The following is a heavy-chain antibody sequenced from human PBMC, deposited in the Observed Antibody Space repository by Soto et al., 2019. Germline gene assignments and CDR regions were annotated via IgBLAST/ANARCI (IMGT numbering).Heavy chain of an antibody. CDR3: AKSPVEYGTVDY. V-gene: IGHV3-23*01. J-gene: IGHJ4*02. D-gene: IGHD4-17*01. CDR2: ISGSGGST. CDR1: RFIFSSYG. Sequence: VQVLESGGGLIQPGGTLRLSCAASRFIFSSYGMSWVRQAPGKGLEWVSGISGSGGSTWYADSVKGRFTISRDNSKKTLYLQKSSLRVDDTAVYYCAKSPVEYGTVDYWGQGTLVTVSS.